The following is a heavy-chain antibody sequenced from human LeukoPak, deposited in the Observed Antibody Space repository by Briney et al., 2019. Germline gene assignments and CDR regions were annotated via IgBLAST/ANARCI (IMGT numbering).Heavy chain of an antibody. V-gene: IGHV3-15*01. CDR2: IKRKTDGGTT. Sequence: PGGSLRLSCAASGFTFSNAWMNWVRQAPGKGLEWVGRIKRKTDGGTTDYAAPVKGRFTISRDNAKNSLYLQMNSLRADDTAVYFCARRGTDYCTSFSCHPNWFAPWGQGTQVTVSS. D-gene: IGHD2/OR15-2a*01. J-gene: IGHJ5*02. CDR1: GFTFSNAW. CDR3: ARRGTDYCTSFSCHPNWFAP.